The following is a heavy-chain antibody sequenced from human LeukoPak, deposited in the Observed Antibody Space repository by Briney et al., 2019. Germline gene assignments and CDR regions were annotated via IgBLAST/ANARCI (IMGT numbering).Heavy chain of an antibody. J-gene: IGHJ3*01. CDR3: ARVVTTASDAFDV. D-gene: IGHD4-17*01. V-gene: IGHV1-2*02. CDR2: INPNSGGT. Sequence: ASVKVSCKASGYTFTSYDINWVRQATGQGLEWMGWINPNSGGTNYAQKFQGRVTMTKDTSISTAYMELSRLRSDDTAVYYCARVVTTASDAFDVWGQGTMVTVSS. CDR1: GYTFTSYD.